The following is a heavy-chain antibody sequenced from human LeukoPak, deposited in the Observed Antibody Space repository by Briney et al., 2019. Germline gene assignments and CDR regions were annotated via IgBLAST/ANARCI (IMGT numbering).Heavy chain of an antibody. CDR3: ATIPGIAAAGGY. CDR1: GGSISSSSYY. V-gene: IGHV4-39*07. D-gene: IGHD6-13*01. J-gene: IGHJ4*02. Sequence: SETLSLTCTVSGGSISSSSYYWGWIRQPPGKGLEWIGSIYHSGSTYYNPSLKSRVTISVGTSKNQFSLKLSSVTAADTAVYYCATIPGIAAAGGYWGQGTLVTVSS. CDR2: IYHSGST.